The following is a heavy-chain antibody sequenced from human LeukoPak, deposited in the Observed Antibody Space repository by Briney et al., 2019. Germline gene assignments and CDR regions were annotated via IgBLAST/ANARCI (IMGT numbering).Heavy chain of an antibody. CDR3: ARGPEFHKYGDYPPFDY. D-gene: IGHD4-17*01. J-gene: IGHJ4*02. Sequence: PGGSLRLSCAASGFTFSSYWMSWVRQAPGKGLEWVANIKQDGSEKYYVDSVKGRFTISRDNAKNSLYLQMNSLRAEDTAVYYCARGPEFHKYGDYPPFDYWGQGTLVTVSS. CDR2: IKQDGSEK. CDR1: GFTFSSYW. V-gene: IGHV3-7*01.